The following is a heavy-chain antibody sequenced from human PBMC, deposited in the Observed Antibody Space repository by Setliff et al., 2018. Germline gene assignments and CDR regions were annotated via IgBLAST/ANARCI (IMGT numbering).Heavy chain of an antibody. CDR1: GDSINTPTYH. CDR2: IYYTGIT. D-gene: IGHD2-2*01. CDR3: VRTFNGSPADR. J-gene: IGHJ5*02. Sequence: SVTLSLTCTVSGDSINTPTYHWGWVRQPPGKGLEWIGLIYYTGITYYNPSLKSRVTISEDMSENQISLKLNPVTAADTAVYYCVRTFNGSPADRWGQGTLVTVSS. V-gene: IGHV4-39*01.